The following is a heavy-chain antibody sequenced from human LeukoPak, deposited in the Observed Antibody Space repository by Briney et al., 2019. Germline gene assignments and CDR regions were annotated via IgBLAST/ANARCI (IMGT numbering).Heavy chain of an antibody. J-gene: IGHJ6*02. D-gene: IGHD3-22*01. CDR2: ISSNGKNK. Sequence: PGGSLRLSCAASGFTFSTYAMAWFRQAPGKWLEWVALISSNGKNKNYADSVKGRFTISRDNSENTLYLQMNSLRAEDTAVYYCARPMYYYDSSGSLAVWGQGTTVTVTS. CDR3: ARPMYYYDSSGSLAV. CDR1: GFTFSTYA. V-gene: IGHV3-30*04.